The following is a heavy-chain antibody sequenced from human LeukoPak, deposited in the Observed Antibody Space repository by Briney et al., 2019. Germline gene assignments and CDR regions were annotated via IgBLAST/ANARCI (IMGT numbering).Heavy chain of an antibody. CDR2: VTPNSGAT. V-gene: IGHV1-2*02. J-gene: IGHJ4*02. CDR3: ARDSGNSGSFGLGAG. CDR1: GYTFTSYN. Sequence: ASVKVSCKASGYTFTSYNIHWLRQAPGQGLEWMGWVTPNSGATNYAQQFQGRVTMTRDTSISTAYMELTNLISDDTAVYYCARDSGNSGSFGLGAGWGQGTLVTVSS. D-gene: IGHD1-26*01.